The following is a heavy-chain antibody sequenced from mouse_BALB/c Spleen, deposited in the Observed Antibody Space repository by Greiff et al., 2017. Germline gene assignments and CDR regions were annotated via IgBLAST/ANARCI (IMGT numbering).Heavy chain of an antibody. J-gene: IGHJ4*01. D-gene: IGHD2-14*01. Sequence: EVKVEESGPGLVKPSQSLSLTCTVTGYSITSDYAWNWIRQFPGNKLEWMGYISYSGSTSYNPSLKSRISITRDTSKNQFFLQLNSVTTEDTATYYCAGWYDVVYYAMDYWGQGTSVTVSS. CDR2: ISYSGST. CDR3: AGWYDVVYYAMDY. V-gene: IGHV3-2*02. CDR1: GYSITSDYA.